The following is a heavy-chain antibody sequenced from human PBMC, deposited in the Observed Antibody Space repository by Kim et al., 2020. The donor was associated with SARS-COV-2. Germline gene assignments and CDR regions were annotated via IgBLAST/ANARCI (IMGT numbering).Heavy chain of an antibody. V-gene: IGHV4-39*01. CDR2: IYYSGST. Sequence: SETLSLTCTVSGGSISSSSYYWGWIRQPPGKGLEWIGSIYYSGSTYYNPSLKSRVTISVDTSKNQFSLKLSSVTAADTAVYYCARRGRDGYNWDYWGQGTLVTVSS. D-gene: IGHD5-12*01. CDR3: ARRGRDGYNWDY. J-gene: IGHJ4*02. CDR1: GGSISSSSYY.